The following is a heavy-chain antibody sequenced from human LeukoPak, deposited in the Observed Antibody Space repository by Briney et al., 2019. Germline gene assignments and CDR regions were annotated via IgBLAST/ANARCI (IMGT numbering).Heavy chain of an antibody. J-gene: IGHJ5*02. V-gene: IGHV1-69*04. CDR1: GGTFSSYA. CDR2: IIPILGIA. Sequence: PVKVSCKASGGTFSSYAISWVRQAPGQGLEWMGRIIPILGIANYAQKFQGRVTITADKSTSTAYMELSSLRSEDTAVYYCARDHSKYSSSWSNWFDPWGQGTLVTVSS. CDR3: ARDHSKYSSSWSNWFDP. D-gene: IGHD6-13*01.